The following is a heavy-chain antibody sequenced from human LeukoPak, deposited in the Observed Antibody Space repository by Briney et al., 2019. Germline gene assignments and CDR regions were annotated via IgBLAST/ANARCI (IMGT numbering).Heavy chain of an antibody. V-gene: IGHV4-39*07. J-gene: IGHJ3*02. D-gene: IGHD6-13*01. CDR2: IYYSGST. CDR1: GGSISSSSYY. Sequence: SETLSLTCAVSGGSISSSSYYWGWIRQPPGKGLEWIGGIYYSGSTYYNPSLKSRVTISVDTSKNQFSLKLSSVTAADTAVYYCARSIAAAGLGAFDIWGQGTMVTVSS. CDR3: ARSIAAAGLGAFDI.